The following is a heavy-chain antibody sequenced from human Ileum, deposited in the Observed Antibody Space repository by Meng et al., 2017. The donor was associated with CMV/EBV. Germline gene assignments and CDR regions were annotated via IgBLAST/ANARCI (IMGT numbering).Heavy chain of an antibody. J-gene: IGHJ4*02. V-gene: IGHV1-69*05. CDR2: ILPIIGSA. CDR3: AKKGGRGLALDY. CDR1: VDTFNNLS. Sequence: CKASVDTFNNLSINWVRQAPGQGLEWMGGILPIIGSATYAQNFQGRLTITTDRSTSTTYMELSSLRFDDTAIYSCAKKGGRGLALDYWGQGTLVTVSS. D-gene: IGHD6-25*01.